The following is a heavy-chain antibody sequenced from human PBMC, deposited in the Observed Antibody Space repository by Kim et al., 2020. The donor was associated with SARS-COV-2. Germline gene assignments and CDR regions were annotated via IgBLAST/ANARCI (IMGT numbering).Heavy chain of an antibody. CDR3: ASTSIAVAGTAFDI. CDR2: INHSGST. D-gene: IGHD6-19*01. CDR1: GGSFSGYY. J-gene: IGHJ3*02. Sequence: SETLSLTCAVYGGSFSGYYWSWIRQPPGKGLEWIGEINHSGSTNYNPSLKSRVTISVDTSKNQFSLKLSSVTAADTAVYYCASTSIAVAGTAFDIWGQGTMVTVSS. V-gene: IGHV4-34*01.